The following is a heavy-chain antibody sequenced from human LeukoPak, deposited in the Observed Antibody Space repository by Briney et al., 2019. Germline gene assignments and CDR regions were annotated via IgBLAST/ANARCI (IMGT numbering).Heavy chain of an antibody. CDR1: GGSISSYY. J-gene: IGHJ4*02. CDR2: IYYSGST. V-gene: IGHV4-59*01. D-gene: IGHD6-19*01. Sequence: SETLPLTCTVSGGSISSYYWSWIRQPPGKGLGWIGYIYYSGSTNYNPPLKSRVTISVDTSKNQFSLKLSSVTAADTAVYYCARGSGWLPDYWGQGTLVSVSS. CDR3: ARGSGWLPDY.